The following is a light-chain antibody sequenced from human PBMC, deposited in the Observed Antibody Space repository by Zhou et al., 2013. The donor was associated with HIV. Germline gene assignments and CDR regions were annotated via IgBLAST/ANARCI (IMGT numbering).Light chain of an antibody. CDR1: QSISIW. J-gene: IGKJ2*01. Sequence: DIQMTQSPSTLSASVGGRVTITCRASQSISIWLAWYQQKPGKAPKLLIHKASSLESGVPSRFSGSGSGTEFTLTISSLQPDDSATYYCQQYNTYPYTFGQGTKLQIK. CDR2: KAS. CDR3: QQYNTYPYT. V-gene: IGKV1-5*03.